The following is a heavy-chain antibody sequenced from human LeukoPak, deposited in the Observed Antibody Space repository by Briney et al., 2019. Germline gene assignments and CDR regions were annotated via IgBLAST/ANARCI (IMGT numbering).Heavy chain of an antibody. V-gene: IGHV4-39*07. J-gene: IGHJ4*02. CDR1: GGSISSSSYY. D-gene: IGHD5-24*01. Sequence: SETLSLTCTVSGGSISSSSYYWGWIRQPPGKGLEWIGSIYYSGSTYYNPSLKSRVTISVDTSKNQFSLKLSSVTAADTAVYYCARGRRQDGYNVACDYWGQGTLVTVSS. CDR2: IYYSGST. CDR3: ARGRRQDGYNVACDY.